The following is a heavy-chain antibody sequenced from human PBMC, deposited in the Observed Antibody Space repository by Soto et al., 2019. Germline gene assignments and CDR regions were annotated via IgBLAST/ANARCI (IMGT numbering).Heavy chain of an antibody. Sequence: GGSLRLSCAASGFIFTNYAMHWVRQAPGRGLEWVAVISSNGGNADSADSVKGRFTISKDNSKNTVFLRMDSLRPEDSAIYYCARDRSFGTSGYYSWDLWGQGTLVTVSS. CDR1: GFIFTNYA. V-gene: IGHV3-30-3*01. D-gene: IGHD3-22*01. CDR2: ISSNGGNA. J-gene: IGHJ5*02. CDR3: ARDRSFGTSGYYSWDL.